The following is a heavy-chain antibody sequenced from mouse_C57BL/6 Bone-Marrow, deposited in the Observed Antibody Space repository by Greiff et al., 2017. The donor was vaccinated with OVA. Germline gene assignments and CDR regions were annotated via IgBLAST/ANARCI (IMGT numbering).Heavy chain of an antibody. J-gene: IGHJ2*01. CDR3: ARLYYYGSSYDYFDY. V-gene: IGHV1-80*01. Sequence: VQLQQSGAELVKPGASVKISCKASGYAFSSYWMNWVKQRPGKGLEWIGQIYPGDGDTNYNGKFKGKATLTADKSSSTAYMQLSSLTSEDSAVYFCARLYYYGSSYDYFDYWGQGTTLTVSS. D-gene: IGHD1-1*01. CDR2: IYPGDGDT. CDR1: GYAFSSYW.